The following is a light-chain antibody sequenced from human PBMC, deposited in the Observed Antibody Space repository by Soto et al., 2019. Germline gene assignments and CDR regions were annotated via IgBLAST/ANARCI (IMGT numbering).Light chain of an antibody. V-gene: IGKV1-39*01. Sequence: DIQMTQSPSSLSASVGDRVTITCRASQSISSYLNWYQQKPGKAPKLLIYAASSLQSGVPSWFSGSGSGTDFTLSISSLQPEDFETYFCQQSYDSPPTFGPGTKVDIK. CDR2: AAS. CDR3: QQSYDSPPT. CDR1: QSISSY. J-gene: IGKJ3*01.